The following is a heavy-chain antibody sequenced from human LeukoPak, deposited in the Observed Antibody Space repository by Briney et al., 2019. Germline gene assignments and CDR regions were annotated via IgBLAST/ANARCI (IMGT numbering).Heavy chain of an antibody. Sequence: ASVKVSCKASGYTFTSYYMHWVRQAPGQGLEWMGIINPSGGSTSYAQKLQGRVTMTRDMSTSTVYMELSSLRSEDTAVYYCARGVGATGAVDWFDPRGQGTLVTVSS. V-gene: IGHV1-46*01. CDR1: GYTFTSYY. J-gene: IGHJ5*02. CDR2: INPSGGST. D-gene: IGHD1-26*01. CDR3: ARGVGATGAVDWFDP.